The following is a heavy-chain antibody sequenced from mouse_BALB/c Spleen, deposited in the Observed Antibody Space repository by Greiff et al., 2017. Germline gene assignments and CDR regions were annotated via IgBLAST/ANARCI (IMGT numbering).Heavy chain of an antibody. V-gene: IGHV3-6*02. CDR3: ARDGGGSSYSGYFDY. D-gene: IGHD1-1*01. CDR2: ISYDGSN. CDR1: GYSITSGYY. J-gene: IGHJ2*01. Sequence: EVQVVESGPGLVKPSQSLSLTCSVTGYSITSGYYWNWIRQFPGNKLEWMGYISYDGSNNYNPSLKNRISITRDTSKNQFFLKLNSVTTEDTATYYCARDGGGSSYSGYFDYWGQGTTLTVSS.